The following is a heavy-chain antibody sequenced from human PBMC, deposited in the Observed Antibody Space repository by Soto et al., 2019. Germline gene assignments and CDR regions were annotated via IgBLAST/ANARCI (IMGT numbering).Heavy chain of an antibody. V-gene: IGHV5-51*01. D-gene: IGHD1-20*01. CDR3: GRGRVLTRNFDY. CDR1: GYNFAGYW. CDR2: IYPSDSDT. J-gene: IGHJ4*02. Sequence: PGESLKISCKGSGYNFAGYWIAWVRQMPGKGLELMGIIYPSDSDTRYRPSFQGQVTISADKSISSAYLQWSSLRASDTAMYYCGRGRVLTRNFDYLGQGTPVTVSS.